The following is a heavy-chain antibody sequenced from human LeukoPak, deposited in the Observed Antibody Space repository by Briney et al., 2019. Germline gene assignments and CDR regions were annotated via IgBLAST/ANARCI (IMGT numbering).Heavy chain of an antibody. J-gene: IGHJ6*03. Sequence: GGSLRLSCAASGFTVSSNYMSWVRQAPGKGLEWFSVIYSGGSTYYADSVKGRFTISRDNSKNTLYLQMNSLRAEDTAVYYCARDVRTGYYYYYMDVWGKGTTVTVSS. CDR3: ARDVRTGYYYYYMDV. CDR2: IYSGGST. V-gene: IGHV3-66*02. D-gene: IGHD1-1*01. CDR1: GFTVSSNY.